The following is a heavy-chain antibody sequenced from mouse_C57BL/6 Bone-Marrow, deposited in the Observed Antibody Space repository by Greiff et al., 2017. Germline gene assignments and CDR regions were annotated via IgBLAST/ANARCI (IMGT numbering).Heavy chain of an antibody. D-gene: IGHD5-5*01. V-gene: IGHV1-82*01. CDR2: IYPGDGAT. J-gene: IGHJ3*01. Sequence: QVQLQQSGPELVKPGASVKISCKASGYAFSSSWMNWVKQRPGQGLEWIGRIYPGDGATNYNGKFKGKATLTADKSSSTAYMQLSSLTSEDAAVYFCARSDYRGCAYWGQGTLVTVSA. CDR1: GYAFSSSW. CDR3: ARSDYRGCAY.